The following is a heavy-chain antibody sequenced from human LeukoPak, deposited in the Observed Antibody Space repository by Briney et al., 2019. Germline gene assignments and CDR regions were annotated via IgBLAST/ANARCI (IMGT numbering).Heavy chain of an antibody. CDR2: INPSGGST. CDR1: GYTFTSYY. D-gene: IGHD6-19*01. V-gene: IGHV1-46*01. CDR3: AAISYSSGTDY. Sequence: ASVKVSCKASGYTFTSYYMHWVRQAPGQGLEWMGIINPSGGSTSYAQKFQGRVTMTRDTSTSTVYMEMSSLRSEDTAVYYCAAISYSSGTDYWGQGTLVTVSS. J-gene: IGHJ4*02.